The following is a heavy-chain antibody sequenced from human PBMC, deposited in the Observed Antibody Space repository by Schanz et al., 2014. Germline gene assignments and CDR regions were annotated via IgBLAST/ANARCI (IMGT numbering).Heavy chain of an antibody. V-gene: IGHV3-23*04. J-gene: IGHJ3*02. CDR1: GFNSDDYA. CDR3: AKGRFGELSAFDI. CDR2: INSVGSNT. Sequence: EVQLVESGGGLVQPGGSLRLSCTASGFNSDDYAMHWVRQAPGKGLVWVARINSVGSNTDYADSVKGRFTISRDNSKNTLYLQMNSLRAEDTAVYYCAKGRFGELSAFDIWGQGTMVTVSS. D-gene: IGHD3-10*01.